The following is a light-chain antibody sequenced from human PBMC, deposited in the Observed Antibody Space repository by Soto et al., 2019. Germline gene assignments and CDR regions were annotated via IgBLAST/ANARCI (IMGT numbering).Light chain of an antibody. Sequence: QLVLTQSPSASASLGASVKLTCTLSSGHSSYAIAWHQQQPEKGPRYLMKLNSDGSHSKGDGIPDRFSGPSSGAERYLTISSLQSEDEADYYCQTWGTGLLVFGGGTKLTVL. CDR3: QTWGTGLLV. CDR1: SGHSSYA. V-gene: IGLV4-69*01. J-gene: IGLJ3*02. CDR2: LNSDGSH.